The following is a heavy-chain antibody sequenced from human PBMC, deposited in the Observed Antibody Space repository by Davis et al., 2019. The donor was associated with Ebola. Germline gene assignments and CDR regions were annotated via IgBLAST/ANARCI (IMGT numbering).Heavy chain of an antibody. CDR1: VITFSSYA. CDR3: AKGRHYYGSGSYLDY. V-gene: IGHV3-23*01. CDR2: ISGSGGST. J-gene: IGHJ4*02. D-gene: IGHD3-10*01. Sequence: GESLKISCTDSVITFSSYAMTWVRQAPGKGLEWVSAISGSGGSTYYADSVKGRFTISRDNSKKTLYLQMNTLRPEDMAVYYCAKGRHYYGSGSYLDYWGQGTLVTVSS.